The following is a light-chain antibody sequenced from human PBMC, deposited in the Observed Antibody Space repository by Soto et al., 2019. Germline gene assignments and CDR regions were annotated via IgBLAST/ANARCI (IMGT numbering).Light chain of an antibody. Sequence: EIVLTQSPGTLSLSPGERATLSCRASQTVSSISLAWHQQKPGQAPRLLIYGASSRATGIPDRFSGSGSGTDFTLTIRRLEPEDLAVYYCQQYGSSPKTFGQGTKVEIK. CDR3: QQYGSSPKT. CDR1: QTVSSIS. J-gene: IGKJ1*01. V-gene: IGKV3-20*01. CDR2: GAS.